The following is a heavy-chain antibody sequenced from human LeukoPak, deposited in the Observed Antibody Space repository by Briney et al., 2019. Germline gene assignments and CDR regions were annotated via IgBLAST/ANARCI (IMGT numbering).Heavy chain of an antibody. D-gene: IGHD1-26*01. Sequence: PGGSLRLSCAASGFTFSADNMNWVRQAPGKGLEWVSCISGSSTYIYYADSVRGRFTISRDNAKNSLCLHMNSVRAEDRAVYYCAREVGATDDYWGQGTLVTVSS. CDR1: GFTFSADN. CDR3: AREVGATDDY. J-gene: IGHJ4*02. V-gene: IGHV3-21*01. CDR2: ISGSSTYI.